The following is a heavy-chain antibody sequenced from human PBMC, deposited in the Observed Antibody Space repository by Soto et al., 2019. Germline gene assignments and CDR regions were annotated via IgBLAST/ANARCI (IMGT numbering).Heavy chain of an antibody. D-gene: IGHD6-13*01. CDR1: GGSISSGGYY. CDR2: IYYSGST. V-gene: IGHV4-31*03. CDR3: ARERSSSPSWFDP. Sequence: PSETLSLTCTVSGGSISSGGYYWSWIRQHPGKGLEWIGYIYYSGSTYYNPSLKSRVTISVDTSKNQFSLKLSSVTAADTAVYYCARERSSSPSWFDPWGQGTLVTSPQ. J-gene: IGHJ5*02.